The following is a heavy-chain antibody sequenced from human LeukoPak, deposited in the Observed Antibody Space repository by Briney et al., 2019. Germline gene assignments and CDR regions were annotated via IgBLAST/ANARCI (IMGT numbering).Heavy chain of an antibody. CDR1: GFTFSNYE. V-gene: IGHV3-48*03. CDR2: ISSRDSII. D-gene: IGHD2-15*01. Sequence: PGGSLRLSCAASGFTFSNYEMNWVRQAPGKGLEWVSYISSRDSIIYYADYVKGRFTISRDNAKNSLYPQMNSLRAEDTAVYYCATGGACSGGSCYGYIDYWGQGTLVTVSS. CDR3: ATGGACSGGSCYGYIDY. J-gene: IGHJ4*02.